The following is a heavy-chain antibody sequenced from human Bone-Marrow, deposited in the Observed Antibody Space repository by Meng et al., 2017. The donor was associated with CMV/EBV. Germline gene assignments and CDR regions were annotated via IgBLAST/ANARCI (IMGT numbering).Heavy chain of an antibody. J-gene: IGHJ5*02. CDR2: ISSSSSYI. V-gene: IGHV3-21*01. Sequence: SGFTFSSYSRNWVRQAPGKGLEWVSSISSSSSYIYYADSVKGRFTISRDNAKNSLYLQMNSLRAEDTAVYYCARGRKNWNYGNWFDPWGQGTLVTVSS. D-gene: IGHD1-7*01. CDR3: ARGRKNWNYGNWFDP. CDR1: GFTFSSYS.